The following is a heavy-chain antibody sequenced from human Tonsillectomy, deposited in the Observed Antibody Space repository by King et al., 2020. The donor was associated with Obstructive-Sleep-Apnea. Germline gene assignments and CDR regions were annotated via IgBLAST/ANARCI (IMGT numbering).Heavy chain of an antibody. J-gene: IGHJ4*02. V-gene: IGHV3-30*18. CDR2: ISYDGSNK. Sequence: VQLVESGGGVVQPGRSLRLSCEASGFTFSSYGMHWVRQAPGKGLEWVAVISYDGSNKYYADSVKGRFTISRDNSKNTLYLQMNSLRAEDTAVYYCAKDLSSSWTFDYWGQGTLVTVSS. D-gene: IGHD6-13*01. CDR1: GFTFSSYG. CDR3: AKDLSSSWTFDY.